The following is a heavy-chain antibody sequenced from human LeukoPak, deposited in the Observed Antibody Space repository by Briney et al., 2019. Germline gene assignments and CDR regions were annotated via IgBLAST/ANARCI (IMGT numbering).Heavy chain of an antibody. Sequence: PGGSLRLSCAASGFTFSSYEMNWVRQAPGKGLEWVSAISGSGGSTYYADSVKGRFTISRDNSKNTLYLQMNSLRAEDTAVYYCAKDRSIAAANWFDPWGQGTLVTVSS. J-gene: IGHJ5*02. CDR3: AKDRSIAAANWFDP. V-gene: IGHV3-23*01. CDR1: GFTFSSYE. D-gene: IGHD6-13*01. CDR2: ISGSGGST.